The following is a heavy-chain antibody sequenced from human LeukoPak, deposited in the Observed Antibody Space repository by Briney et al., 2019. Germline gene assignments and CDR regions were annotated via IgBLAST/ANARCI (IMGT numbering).Heavy chain of an antibody. D-gene: IGHD2-2*02. CDR1: GFTVRSNS. J-gene: IGHJ5*02. CDR3: ARDCSSTSCYNL. CDR2: TYSGGNT. Sequence: GSLRLSCAASGFTVRSNSMSWVRQAPGKGLEWVSVTYSGGNTGYADSVKGRFTISRDNSKNMLYLQMNSLRAEDTAVYYCARDCSSTSCYNLWGQGTPVTVSS. V-gene: IGHV3-53*01.